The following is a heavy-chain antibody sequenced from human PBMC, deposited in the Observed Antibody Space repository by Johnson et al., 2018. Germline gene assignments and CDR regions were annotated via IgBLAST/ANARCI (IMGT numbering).Heavy chain of an antibody. CDR1: GYTFTNND. CDR3: ARAPYSSSYDRAFDV. CDR2: MNPNSGNT. J-gene: IGHJ3*01. D-gene: IGHD6-13*01. V-gene: IGHV1-8*02. Sequence: QVQLVQSGAEVKKPGASVKVSCKASGYTFTNNDINWMRQATGHGPEWMGWMNPNSGNTGYAQKFQARVPMTRNTYISTAYMELNSLRSEEPAVYYCARAPYSSSYDRAFDVWGQGTMVTVSS.